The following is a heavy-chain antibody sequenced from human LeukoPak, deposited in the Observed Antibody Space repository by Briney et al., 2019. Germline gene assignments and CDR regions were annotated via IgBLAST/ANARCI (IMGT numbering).Heavy chain of an antibody. D-gene: IGHD3/OR15-3a*01. Sequence: TGGSLRLSCAASGFTFSNAWMSWVRQAPGKGLEWVGRIKSVTDGGTTDYAAPVKGRFTITRDDSNNILHLQMSSLKTEDTAVYYCTWPGRTFDYWGQGTLVTVSS. CDR2: IKSVTDGGTT. CDR1: GFTFSNAW. J-gene: IGHJ4*02. V-gene: IGHV3-15*01. CDR3: TWPGRTFDY.